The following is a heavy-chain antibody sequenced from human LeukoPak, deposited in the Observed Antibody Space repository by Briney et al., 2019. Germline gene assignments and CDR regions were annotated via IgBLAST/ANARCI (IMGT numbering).Heavy chain of an antibody. J-gene: IGHJ4*02. CDR2: IIPIFGTA. Sequence: ASVKVSCKASGGTFSSYAISWVRQAPGQGLEWMGRIIPIFGTASYAQKFQGRVTITADKSTSTAYMELSSLRSEDTAVYYCARDGSRVGAPSWDQGTLVTVSS. D-gene: IGHD1-26*01. CDR1: GGTFSSYA. V-gene: IGHV1-69*06. CDR3: ARDGSRVGAPS.